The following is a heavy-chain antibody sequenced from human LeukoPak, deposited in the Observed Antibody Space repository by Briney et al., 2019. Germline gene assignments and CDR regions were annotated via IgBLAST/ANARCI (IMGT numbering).Heavy chain of an antibody. CDR2: INPEDGET. CDR1: GDSLTELS. Sequence: GASVKVSCKVSGDSLTELSMHWVRQAPGKGLEWMGGINPEDGETIYAQKFQGRVTMTEDTSTDTAYMELSSLRSEDTAVYYCATERCIRRTIDSWGQGTLVTVSS. J-gene: IGHJ4*02. V-gene: IGHV1-24*01. CDR3: ATERCIRRTIDS. D-gene: IGHD2-8*01.